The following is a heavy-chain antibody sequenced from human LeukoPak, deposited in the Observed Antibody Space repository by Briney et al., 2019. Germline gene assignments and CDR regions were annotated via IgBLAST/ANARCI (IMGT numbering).Heavy chain of an antibody. J-gene: IGHJ4*02. V-gene: IGHV3-33*03. CDR3: ATRRDTNNRDY. Sequence: GGSLRLSCAASGFTFSSYGMHWVRQAPGKGLEWVAVIWYDGSNKYYADSVKGRFTISRDNAKNTLYLQMSSLRADDTAVYYCATRRDTNNRDYWGQGTLVTVSS. CDR1: GFTFSSYG. CDR2: IWYDGSNK. D-gene: IGHD5-24*01.